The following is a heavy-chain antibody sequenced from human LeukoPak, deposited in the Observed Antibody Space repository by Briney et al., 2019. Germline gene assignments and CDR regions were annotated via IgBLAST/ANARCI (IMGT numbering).Heavy chain of an antibody. CDR1: GGSISSGGYY. D-gene: IGHD6-19*01. Sequence: PSETLSLTCTVSGGSISSGGYYWSWIRQPPGKGLEWIAYIYYSGSTNYNPSLKSRVTISVDTSKNQFSLKLSSVTAADTAVYYCARVIRDGSSDPYYFDYWGQGTLVTVSS. J-gene: IGHJ4*02. CDR2: IYYSGST. V-gene: IGHV4-61*08. CDR3: ARVIRDGSSDPYYFDY.